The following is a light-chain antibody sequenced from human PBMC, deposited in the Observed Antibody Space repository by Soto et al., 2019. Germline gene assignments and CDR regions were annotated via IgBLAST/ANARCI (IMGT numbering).Light chain of an antibody. CDR1: SSDVGGHNY. CDR3: SSYAGSNNVV. Sequence: QSALTQPASVSGSPGQSITISCTGTSSDVGGHNYVSWYQHYPGKAPKLMIYEVTNRPSGVSDRFSGSKSGNTASLTVSGLQAEDDSDYYCSSYAGSNNVVFGGGTKLTVL. V-gene: IGLV2-14*01. J-gene: IGLJ2*01. CDR2: EVT.